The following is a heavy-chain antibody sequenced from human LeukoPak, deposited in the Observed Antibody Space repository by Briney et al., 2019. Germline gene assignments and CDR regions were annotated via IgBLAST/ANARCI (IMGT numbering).Heavy chain of an antibody. CDR1: GFTFSSSA. D-gene: IGHD3-22*01. J-gene: IGHJ3*02. Sequence: PGGSLRLSCAASGFTFSSSAMSWVRQVPGKGLEWVSGISASGGSTYYADSVKGRFTISRDNPKNTLYLQMNSLRAEDTAVYYCAKGPDYYDSSGYYSHDAFDIWGQGTMVTVSS. CDR3: AKGPDYYDSSGYYSHDAFDI. V-gene: IGHV3-23*01. CDR2: ISASGGST.